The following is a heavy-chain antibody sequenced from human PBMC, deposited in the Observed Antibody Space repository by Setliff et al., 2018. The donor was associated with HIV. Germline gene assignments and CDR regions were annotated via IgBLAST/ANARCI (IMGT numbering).Heavy chain of an antibody. CDR2: IIPNSGAT. CDR3: ARGPANGWSGH. J-gene: IGHJ4*02. Sequence: GASVKVSCKASGYTFTAYYIHWVRQAPGQGLEWMGRIIPNSGATNYAQKFQGRVTMTRDTSISTAYMELSRLRPDDTAIYYCARGPANGWSGHWGQGTLVTVSS. V-gene: IGHV1-2*06. D-gene: IGHD6-19*01. CDR1: GYTFTAYY.